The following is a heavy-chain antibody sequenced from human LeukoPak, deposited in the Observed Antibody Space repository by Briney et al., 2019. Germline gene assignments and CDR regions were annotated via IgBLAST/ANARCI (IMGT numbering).Heavy chain of an antibody. D-gene: IGHD6-19*01. CDR2: INANSGTT. Sequence: GGSLRLSCTASGFAFSVYAMSWLRQPPGKGLEWVSTINANSGTTSYAASVRGRFTISRDNPKNTLYLQLNTLRADDTATYYCAKPISGGLAVTADWFHPWGQGTLVVVSS. J-gene: IGHJ5*01. CDR3: AKPISGGLAVTADWFHP. CDR1: GFAFSVYA. V-gene: IGHV3-23*01.